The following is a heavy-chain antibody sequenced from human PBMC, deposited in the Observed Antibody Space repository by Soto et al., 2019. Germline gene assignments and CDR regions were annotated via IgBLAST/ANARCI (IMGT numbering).Heavy chain of an antibody. V-gene: IGHV5-51*01. CDR2: IYPGDSDT. CDR3: ARKGIEAEPGTHYYYCMDV. J-gene: IGHJ6*04. CDR1: GSSFTSYW. Sequence: LKISCKGSGSSFTSYWIGWVRQMPGKGLEWMGIIYPGDSDTRYSPSFQGQVTISADKSISTAYLQWSSLKASDTAMYYCARKGIEAEPGTHYYYCMDVCREGTTVTVCS. D-gene: IGHD6-13*01.